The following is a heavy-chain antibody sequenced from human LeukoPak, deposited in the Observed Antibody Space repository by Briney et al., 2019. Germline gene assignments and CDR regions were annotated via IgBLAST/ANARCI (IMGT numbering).Heavy chain of an antibody. CDR1: GFTFSSHW. CDR2: IKYDASST. Sequence: PGGSLRLSCADSGFTFSSHWMHWVRQAPGKGLVWVSRIKYDASSTSYADSVKGRFTISRDNAKNTLYLQMNTLRVEDTAVYYCTRDLMDYDVSTGLHHYYMDVWGQGTTVTVSS. D-gene: IGHD3-9*01. J-gene: IGHJ6*02. CDR3: TRDLMDYDVSTGLHHYYMDV. V-gene: IGHV3-74*01.